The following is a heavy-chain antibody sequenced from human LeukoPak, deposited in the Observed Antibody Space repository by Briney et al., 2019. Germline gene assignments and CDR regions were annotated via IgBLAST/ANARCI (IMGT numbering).Heavy chain of an antibody. J-gene: IGHJ6*02. Sequence: GASVKVSCKASAGTFSSYAISWVRQAPGQGLEWMGGIIPIFGTANYAQKFQGRVTITADESTSTAYMELSSLRSEDTAVYYCASLGVPALYGMDVWGQGTTVTVSS. CDR1: AGTFSSYA. CDR2: IIPIFGTA. D-gene: IGHD2-2*01. V-gene: IGHV1-69*13. CDR3: ASLGVPALYGMDV.